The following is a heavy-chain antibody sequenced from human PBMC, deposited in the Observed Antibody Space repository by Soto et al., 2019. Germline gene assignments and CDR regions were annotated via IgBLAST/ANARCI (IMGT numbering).Heavy chain of an antibody. CDR2: ISGSGGRT. V-gene: IGHV3-23*01. J-gene: IGHJ5*01. D-gene: IGHD6-6*01. Sequence: EVQLLESGGGLVQPGGSLRLSCAASGFTFSSYAMSWVRQAPGKGLEWVSAISGSGGRTYYEDSVKGRFTISRDNAKNTLYLQMNGLKAEDTAVYYCAKDPYISSTHNNWFDPWGQGTLVTVS. CDR1: GFTFSSYA. CDR3: AKDPYISSTHNNWFDP.